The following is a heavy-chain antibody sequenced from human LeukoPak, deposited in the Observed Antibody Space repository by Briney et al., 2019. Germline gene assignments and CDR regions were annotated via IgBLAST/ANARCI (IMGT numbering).Heavy chain of an antibody. CDR3: ARDTPITLLRFLEWHFDY. J-gene: IGHJ4*02. D-gene: IGHD3-3*01. CDR1: GGSISTYY. V-gene: IGHV4-4*07. CDR2: IYTSGST. Sequence: PSETLSLTCTVSGGSISTYYWSWIRQPAGKGLEWIGRIYTSGSTNYNPSLKSRVTMSVDTSKNQFSLKLSSVTAADTAVYYCARDTPITLLRFLEWHFDYWGQGTLVTVSS.